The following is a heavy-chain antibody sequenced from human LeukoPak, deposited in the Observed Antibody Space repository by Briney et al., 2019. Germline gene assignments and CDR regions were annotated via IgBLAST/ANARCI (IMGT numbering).Heavy chain of an antibody. CDR2: IYYSGST. D-gene: IGHD6-19*01. CDR3: AREGYSSGWYVGNWFDP. J-gene: IGHJ5*02. Sequence: PSETLSHTCTVSGGSISSYYWSWIRQPPGKGLEWIGYIYYSGSTNYNPSLKSRVTISVDTSKNQFSLKLSSVTAADTAVYYCAREGYSSGWYVGNWFDPWGQGTLVTVSS. CDR1: GGSISSYY. V-gene: IGHV4-59*01.